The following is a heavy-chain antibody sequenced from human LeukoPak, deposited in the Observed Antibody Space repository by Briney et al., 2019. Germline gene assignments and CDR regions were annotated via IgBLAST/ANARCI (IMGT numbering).Heavy chain of an antibody. Sequence: ASVKVSCKASGYTFTSYGISWVRQAPGQGLEWMGWISAYNGNTKYAQKFQGRVTMTTDTSTSTAYMELRSLRSDDTAVYYCARDPLRFGELLGYFDYWGQGTLVTVSS. CDR2: ISAYNGNT. CDR3: ARDPLRFGELLGYFDY. V-gene: IGHV1-18*01. D-gene: IGHD3-10*01. CDR1: GYTFTSYG. J-gene: IGHJ4*02.